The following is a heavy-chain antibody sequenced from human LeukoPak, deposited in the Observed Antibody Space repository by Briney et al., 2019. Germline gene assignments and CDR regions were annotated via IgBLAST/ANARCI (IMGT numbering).Heavy chain of an antibody. J-gene: IGHJ4*02. V-gene: IGHV3-30-3*01. Sequence: GGSLRLSCAASGFTFSSYAMHWVRQAPGKGLEWVAVISYDGSNKYYADSVKGRFTISRDNSKNTLYLQMNSLRAEDTAVYYCARSDHGGFDYWGQGTLVTVSS. D-gene: IGHD3-16*01. CDR2: ISYDGSNK. CDR3: ARSDHGGFDY. CDR1: GFTFSSYA.